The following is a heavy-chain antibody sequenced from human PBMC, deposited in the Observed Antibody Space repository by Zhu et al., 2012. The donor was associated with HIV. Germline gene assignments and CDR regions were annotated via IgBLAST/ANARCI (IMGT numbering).Heavy chain of an antibody. Sequence: QVQLQESGPRLVKPSETPPLTCSVSGYSINSGYYWGWVRQSLEKGLEWIGSIDHSGTTYYNPSLKSRVTISVDTSKNQFSLKLNSVTAADTALYYCVRAHYGDYPHFDSWGQGTLVTVSS. J-gene: IGHJ4*02. CDR2: IDHSGTT. CDR3: VRAHYGDYPHFDS. V-gene: IGHV4-38-2*02. D-gene: IGHD4-17*01. CDR1: GYSINSGYY.